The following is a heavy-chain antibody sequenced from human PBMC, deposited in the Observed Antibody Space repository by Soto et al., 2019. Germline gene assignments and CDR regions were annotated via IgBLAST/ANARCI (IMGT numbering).Heavy chain of an antibody. D-gene: IGHD6-19*01. Sequence: ASLKVSCKVSGYALSELSMHWVRQAPGKGLEWMGGFDPEDGETIYAQKFQGRVTMTEDTSTDTAYMELSSLRSEGTAVYYCATVSAAGTITWFDPSGQGTLVTVSS. V-gene: IGHV1-24*01. CDR2: FDPEDGET. CDR1: GYALSELS. CDR3: ATVSAAGTITWFDP. J-gene: IGHJ5*02.